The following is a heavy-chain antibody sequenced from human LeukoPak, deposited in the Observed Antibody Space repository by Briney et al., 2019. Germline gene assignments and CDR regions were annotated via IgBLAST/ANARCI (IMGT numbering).Heavy chain of an antibody. V-gene: IGHV4-4*02. CDR3: ARAGFKAAGPFSY. J-gene: IGHJ4*02. D-gene: IGHD6-13*01. CDR2: IYHSGST. CDR1: GGSISSDNW. Sequence: SETLSLTCAVSGGSISSDNWWSWVRQPPGKGLEWIGEIYHSGSTNYNPSLESRVTISVDKSKNHFSLKLSSVTAADMAVYYCARAGFKAAGPFSYWGQGTLVTVSS.